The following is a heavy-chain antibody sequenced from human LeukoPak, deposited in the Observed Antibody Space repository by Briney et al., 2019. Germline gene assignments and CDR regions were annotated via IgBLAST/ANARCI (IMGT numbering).Heavy chain of an antibody. CDR3: TTSNWNYGGGFDY. V-gene: IGHV3-15*07. Sequence: PGRSLRLSCAASGFTFSSYAMHWVRQAPGKGLEWVGRIKSKTDGGTTDYAAPVKGRFTISRDDSKNTLYLQMNSLKTEDTAVYYCTTSNWNYGGGFDYWGQGTLVTVSS. J-gene: IGHJ4*02. CDR1: GFTFSSYA. CDR2: IKSKTDGGTT. D-gene: IGHD1-7*01.